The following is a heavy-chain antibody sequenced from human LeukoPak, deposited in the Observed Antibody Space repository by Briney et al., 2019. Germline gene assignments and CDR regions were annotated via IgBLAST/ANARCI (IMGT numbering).Heavy chain of an antibody. CDR1: GGSISSSSYY. J-gene: IGHJ4*02. CDR3: ARGGDYYYDSSGYYPDY. D-gene: IGHD3-22*01. Sequence: SETLSLTCTVSGGSISSSSYYWGWIRQPPGKGLEWIGSIYYSGSTNYNPSLKSRVTISVDTSKNQFSLKLSSVTAADTAVYYCARGGDYYYDSSGYYPDYWGQGTLVTVSS. CDR2: IYYSGST. V-gene: IGHV4-39*07.